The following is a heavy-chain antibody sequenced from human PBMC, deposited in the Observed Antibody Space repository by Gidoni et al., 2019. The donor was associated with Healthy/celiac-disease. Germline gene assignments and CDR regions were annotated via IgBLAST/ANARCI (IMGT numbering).Heavy chain of an antibody. D-gene: IGHD6-19*01. CDR2: VYYCGST. Sequence: QLQLQESGPGLVKPSETLSLTCTVSGGSISSSSYYWGWIRQPPGKGLAWIGSVYYCGSTYYNPSLKSRVTISVDTSKNQFSLKLSSVTAADTAVYYCASHRGTVAGTDTFDYWGQGTLVTVSS. CDR1: GGSISSSSYY. V-gene: IGHV4-39*01. CDR3: ASHRGTVAGTDTFDY. J-gene: IGHJ4*02.